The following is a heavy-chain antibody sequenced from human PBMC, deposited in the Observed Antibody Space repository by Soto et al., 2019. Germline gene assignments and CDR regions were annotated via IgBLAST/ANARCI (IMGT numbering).Heavy chain of an antibody. J-gene: IGHJ3*02. V-gene: IGHV1-2*02. CDR2: INPNSGGT. Sequence: ASVKVSCKASGYTFTGYYMHWVRQAPGQGLEWMGWINPNSGGTNYAQKFQGRVTMTRDTSISTAYMELSRLRSDDTAVYYCARANYYDSSGYYYGSAFDIWGQGTMVTVSS. CDR3: ARANYYDSSGYYYGSAFDI. D-gene: IGHD3-22*01. CDR1: GYTFTGYY.